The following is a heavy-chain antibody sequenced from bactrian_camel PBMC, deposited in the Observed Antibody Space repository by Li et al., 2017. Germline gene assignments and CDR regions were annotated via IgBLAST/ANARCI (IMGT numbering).Heavy chain of an antibody. J-gene: IGHJ4*01. CDR1: GYTLGNIC. Sequence: HVQLVESGGGLVRPGGSLRLSCVVSGYTLGNICIGWFRQVLGKGPEGVATITSAGTTTYADSVKGRFTISRDNAKNTLFLEMNSLRPEDTAMYYCAARSWTYGGNSLSPSAYNVWGQGTQVTVS. V-gene: IGHV3S53*01. D-gene: IGHD1*01. CDR2: ITSAGTT. CDR3: AARSWTYGGNSLSPSAYNV.